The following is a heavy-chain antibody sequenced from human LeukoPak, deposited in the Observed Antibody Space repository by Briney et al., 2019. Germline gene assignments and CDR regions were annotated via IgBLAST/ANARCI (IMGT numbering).Heavy chain of an antibody. J-gene: IGHJ4*02. Sequence: QPGGSLRLSCAASGFTFNNYAMSWVRPAPGKGLEWVSAVSASGGTTYYADSVKGRFTISRDNSKSTLYLQMNSLKAEDTAIYYCAKDRDGGTRTRPKGFASGGQGPLVTVSS. CDR1: GFTFNNYA. CDR3: AKDRDGGTRTRPKGFAS. V-gene: IGHV3-23*01. CDR2: VSASGGTT. D-gene: IGHD1-7*01.